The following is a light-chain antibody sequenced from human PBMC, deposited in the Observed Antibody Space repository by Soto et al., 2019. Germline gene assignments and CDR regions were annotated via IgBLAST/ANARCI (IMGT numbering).Light chain of an antibody. J-gene: IGKJ1*01. CDR2: WAS. CDR1: QSVFYSSTNKNY. V-gene: IGKV4-1*01. Sequence: DIVMTQSPDSLAVSLGERATINCKSSQSVFYSSTNKNYLAGYQQKPGQPPKLLIYWASTRESGVPERFSGSGSETDFTLTTSSLQAEDVAVYYCQQYYRAPTWTFGQGTKVEIK. CDR3: QQYYRAPTWT.